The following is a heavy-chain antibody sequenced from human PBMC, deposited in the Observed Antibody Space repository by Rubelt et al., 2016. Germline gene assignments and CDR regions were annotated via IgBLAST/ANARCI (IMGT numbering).Heavy chain of an antibody. J-gene: IGHJ4*02. V-gene: IGHV2-5*01. CDR2: IYWNDDK. CDR1: GFSLSTSGVG. CDR3: AHRIDSITGTTAVGYFDY. Sequence: QITLKESGPTLVKPTQTLTLTCTFSGFSLSTSGVGVGWIRQPPGKALEWLALIYWNDDKRYSPSLKSRLTITKETSKNQVVLTMTNMDPVDTATYYCAHRIDSITGTTAVGYFDYWGQGTLVTVSS. D-gene: IGHD1-7*01.